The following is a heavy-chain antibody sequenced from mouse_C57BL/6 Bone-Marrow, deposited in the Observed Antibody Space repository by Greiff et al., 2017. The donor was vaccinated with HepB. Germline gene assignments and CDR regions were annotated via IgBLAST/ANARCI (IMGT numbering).Heavy chain of an antibody. CDR2: IDPANGNT. CDR3: ARKGLSKPSFAY. Sequence: EVQLQQSGAELVKPGASVKLSCTASGFNIKDYYMHWVKQRPEQGLEWIGRIDPANGNTKYAPKFQGKATITADTSSNTAYLQLSSLTSEDTAIYYCARKGLSKPSFAYWGQGTLVTVSA. J-gene: IGHJ3*01. V-gene: IGHV14-3*01. CDR1: GFNIKDYY. D-gene: IGHD6-1*01.